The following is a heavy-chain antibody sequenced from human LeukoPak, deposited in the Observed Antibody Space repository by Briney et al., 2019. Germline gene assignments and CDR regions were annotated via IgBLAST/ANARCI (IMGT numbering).Heavy chain of an antibody. D-gene: IGHD5-18*01. J-gene: IGHJ4*02. Sequence: PSETLSLTCTVSDGSISSNGYYWGWIRQPPGKGLEWIGSIYYSGSAYYNPSLKSRVTISVDTSKNQFSLNLSSVTAADTAVYYCAQARGYSYGHLNYWGQGTLVTVSS. V-gene: IGHV4-39*01. CDR1: DGSISSNGYY. CDR3: AQARGYSYGHLNY. CDR2: IYYSGSA.